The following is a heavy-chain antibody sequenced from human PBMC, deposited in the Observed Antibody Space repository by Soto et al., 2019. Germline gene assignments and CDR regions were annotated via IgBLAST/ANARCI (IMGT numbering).Heavy chain of an antibody. J-gene: IGHJ6*02. Sequence: GASVKVSCKASGYTFTGYYMHWVRQAPGQGLEWMGWINPNSGGTNYAQKFQGWVTMTRDTSISTAYMELSRLRSDDTAVYYCARVRGDGYNHYGMDVWGQGTTVTVSS. CDR1: GYTFTGYY. V-gene: IGHV1-2*04. CDR3: ARVRGDGYNHYGMDV. CDR2: INPNSGGT.